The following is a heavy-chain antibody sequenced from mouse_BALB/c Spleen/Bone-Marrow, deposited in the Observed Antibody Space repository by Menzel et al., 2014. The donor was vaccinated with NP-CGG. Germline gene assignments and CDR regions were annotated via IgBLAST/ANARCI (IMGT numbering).Heavy chain of an antibody. CDR3: ARWMGPYYAMDY. CDR1: GYTFPKYT. CDR2: INPNNGGT. J-gene: IGHJ4*01. Sequence: VHVKQSGPELVKPGASVRISCKTSGYTFPKYTMHWVKQSHGKSLEWIGGINPNNGGTSYNQKFKGKATLTVGKSSSTAYMQLRSLTSEESAVYDCARWMGPYYAMDYWGQGTSVTVSS. D-gene: IGHD2-3*01. V-gene: IGHV1-18*01.